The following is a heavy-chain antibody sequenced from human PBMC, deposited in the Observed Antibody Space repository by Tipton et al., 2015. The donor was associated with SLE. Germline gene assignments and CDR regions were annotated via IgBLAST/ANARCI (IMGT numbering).Heavy chain of an antibody. Sequence: TLSLTCTVSGGSISRYHWSWIRQSAAKGLEWIGRVYSAVSIHYNPSLKSRVTMSVDTSKSHFSLKLTSVTAADTAVYYCARGSVVADDYWGQGILVTVSS. D-gene: IGHD2-15*01. J-gene: IGHJ4*02. CDR3: ARGSVVADDY. CDR2: VYSAVSI. CDR1: GGSISRYH. V-gene: IGHV4-4*07.